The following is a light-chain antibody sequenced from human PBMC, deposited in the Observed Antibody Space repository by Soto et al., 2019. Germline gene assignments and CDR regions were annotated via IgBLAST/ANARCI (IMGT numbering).Light chain of an antibody. CDR2: WAS. J-gene: IGKJ2*01. CDR1: QSIVYSSNDKNY. CDR3: HQYYSAPYT. Sequence: DIVMTQSPDSLAVSLGERATINCKSSQSIVYSSNDKNYLAWYQQKPGQPAKLLIYWASTRESGVPDRFSGSGSGTDFTLTISSLQAEDVAVYYCHQYYSAPYTFGQGTKLEFK. V-gene: IGKV4-1*01.